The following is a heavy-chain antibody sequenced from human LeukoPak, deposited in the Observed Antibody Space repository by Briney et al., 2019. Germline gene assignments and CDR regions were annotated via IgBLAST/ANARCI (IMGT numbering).Heavy chain of an antibody. Sequence: SETLSLTCTVSGGSISNTNYYWGWIRQPPGKGLEWIVTIYYSGSTYYNPSLKSRITISVDTSKNQFSLKLSSVTAADTAVCYCARHLAIYDSGGYYYERGRYYFDFWGQGALVTVSS. CDR3: ARHLAIYDSGGYYYERGRYYFDF. V-gene: IGHV4-39*01. J-gene: IGHJ4*02. D-gene: IGHD3-22*01. CDR1: GGSISNTNYY. CDR2: IYYSGST.